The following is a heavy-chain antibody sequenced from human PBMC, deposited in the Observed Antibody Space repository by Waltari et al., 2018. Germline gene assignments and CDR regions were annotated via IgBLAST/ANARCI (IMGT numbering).Heavy chain of an antibody. V-gene: IGHV1-8*03. Sequence: QLQLVQSGAELKRPGASVKVSCKASGYTFTNYDINWVRQARGQGLEWMGWMNPNSGNAGYAQRFQGRVTLTRDKSISTAFMELSSLTSEDTAVYYCTRAMSTVVPADCWGQGALVTV. CDR2: MNPNSGNA. CDR1: GYTFTNYD. D-gene: IGHD4-17*01. CDR3: TRAMSTVVPADC. J-gene: IGHJ4*02.